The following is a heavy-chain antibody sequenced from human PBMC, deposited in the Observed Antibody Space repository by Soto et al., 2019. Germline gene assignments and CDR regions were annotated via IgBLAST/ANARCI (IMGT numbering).Heavy chain of an antibody. J-gene: IGHJ6*02. D-gene: IGHD3-10*01. CDR2: IKQDGSEE. Sequence: EVQLVESGGGLVQPGGSLRLSCVDSGFTFISNWWSGVGRAPVKGLEGVGNIKQDGSEENYVDFVKGRFTISRDNAKNSMYLQMNSLRAEDTAVYYCARIASSGRGWDVWGQGTTVVVSS. CDR3: ARIASSGRGWDV. CDR1: GFTFISNW. V-gene: IGHV3-7*01.